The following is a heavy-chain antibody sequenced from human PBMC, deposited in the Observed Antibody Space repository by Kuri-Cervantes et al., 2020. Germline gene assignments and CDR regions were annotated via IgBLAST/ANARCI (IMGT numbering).Heavy chain of an antibody. CDR3: ARAWVVRGVIIFDYYYGMDV. CDR1: GGSISSGDYY. Sequence: LRLSCTVSGGSISSGDYYWSWIRQPPGKGLEWIGYIYYSGSTYYNPSLKSRVTISVDTSKNQFSLKLSSVTAADTAVYYCARAWVVRGVIIFDYYYGMDVWGQGTTVTVSS. V-gene: IGHV4-30-4*01. J-gene: IGHJ6*02. CDR2: IYYSGST. D-gene: IGHD3-10*01.